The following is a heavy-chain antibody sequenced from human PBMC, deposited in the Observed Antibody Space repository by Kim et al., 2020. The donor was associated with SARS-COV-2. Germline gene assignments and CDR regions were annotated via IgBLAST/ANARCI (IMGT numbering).Heavy chain of an antibody. Sequence: GGSLRLSCAASGFTFSSYGMHWVRQAPGKGLEWVAVIWYDGSNKYYADSVKGRFTISRGNSKNTLYLQMNSLRAEDTAVYYCARDLLVGATSYGMDVWGQGTTVTVSS. CDR3: ARDLLVGATSYGMDV. D-gene: IGHD1-26*01. CDR1: GFTFSSYG. CDR2: IWYDGSNK. V-gene: IGHV3-33*01. J-gene: IGHJ6*02.